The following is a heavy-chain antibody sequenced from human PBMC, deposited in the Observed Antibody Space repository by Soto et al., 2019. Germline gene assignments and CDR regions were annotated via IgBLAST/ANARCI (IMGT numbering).Heavy chain of an antibody. CDR1: GFTLTRYC. CDR2: ISSTTNYI. J-gene: IGHJ5*02. CDR3: ARAASPYFDLLSAFHP. D-gene: IGHD3-9*01. Sequence: PGGSLRLSCAASGFTLTRYCMNCVRQAPGKGLEWVSSISSTTNYIYYGDSMKGRFTISRDTSKNQFSLRLTSLSAADTAVYYCARAASPYFDLLSAFHPWGQGTLVTVSS. V-gene: IGHV3-21*04.